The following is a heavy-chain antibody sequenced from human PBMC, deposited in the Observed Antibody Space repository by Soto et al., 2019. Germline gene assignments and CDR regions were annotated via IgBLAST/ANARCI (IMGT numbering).Heavy chain of an antibody. D-gene: IGHD3-16*02. CDR2: MSGSSSTT. J-gene: IGHJ4*02. CDR1: VLTFSNYA. Sequence: VGSLRLSCATSVLTFSNYAMSWVRHSPGGGLEWVSSMSGSSSTTYYADSVRGRFTISRDRSKNTLYLQMSSLRAEDTALYYCAKNKEREIARVIDFWGQGAPVTVSS. V-gene: IGHV3-23*01. CDR3: AKNKEREIARVIDF.